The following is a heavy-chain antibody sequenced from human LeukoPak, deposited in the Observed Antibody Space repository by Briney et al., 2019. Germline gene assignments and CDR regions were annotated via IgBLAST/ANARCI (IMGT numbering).Heavy chain of an antibody. CDR2: INPNSGGT. D-gene: IGHD3-16*02. Sequence: ASVKVSCKASGYTFTGYYMHWVRQAPGQGLEWMGWINPNSGGTNYAQKFQGRVTMTRDTSISTAYMELSRLRSDDTAVYYCASSYDYVWASYRYTGGFDYWGQGTLVTVSS. V-gene: IGHV1-2*02. CDR3: ASSYDYVWASYRYTGGFDY. J-gene: IGHJ4*02. CDR1: GYTFTGYY.